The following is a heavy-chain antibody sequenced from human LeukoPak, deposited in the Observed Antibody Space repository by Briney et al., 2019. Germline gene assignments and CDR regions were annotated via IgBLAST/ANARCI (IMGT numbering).Heavy chain of an antibody. CDR1: GFTFSSYS. CDR2: ISSSSSTI. Sequence: GGSLRLSCAASGFTFSSYSMNWVRQAPGKGLEWVSYISSSSSTIYYADSGKGRFTISRDNAKNSVYLRMNSARAENTAVYYCAKDRITIFGVAISSGGDNTWFDPWGQGTLVTVSS. D-gene: IGHD3-3*01. V-gene: IGHV3-48*01. J-gene: IGHJ5*02. CDR3: AKDRITIFGVAISSGGDNTWFDP.